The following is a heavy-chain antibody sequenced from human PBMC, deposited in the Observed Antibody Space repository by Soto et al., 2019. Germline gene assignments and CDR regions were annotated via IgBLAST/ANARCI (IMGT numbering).Heavy chain of an antibody. CDR3: ARDAMAYCGGDCYPSYYYYYGMDV. CDR2: MNPNSGNT. CDR1: GYTFTSYD. Sequence: GASVKVSCKASGYTFTSYDINWVRQAAGQGXEWMGWMNPNSGNTGYAQKFQGRVTMTRNTSISTAYMELSSLRSEDTAVYYCARDAMAYCGGDCYPSYYYYYGMDVWGQGTTVTVYS. J-gene: IGHJ6*02. V-gene: IGHV1-8*01. D-gene: IGHD2-21*02.